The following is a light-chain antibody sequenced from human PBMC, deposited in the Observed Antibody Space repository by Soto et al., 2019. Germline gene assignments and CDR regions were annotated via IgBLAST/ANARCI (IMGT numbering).Light chain of an antibody. Sequence: DIPMTQSPSSLSASVGDRVTITCQASQDISNYLNWYQQRPGKAPKLLIYDASNLEAGVPSRFSGSGSGTDFTFTISNLQPEDIATYYCQQYENLPLTFGGGTKVEIK. CDR2: DAS. CDR3: QQYENLPLT. CDR1: QDISNY. J-gene: IGKJ4*01. V-gene: IGKV1-33*01.